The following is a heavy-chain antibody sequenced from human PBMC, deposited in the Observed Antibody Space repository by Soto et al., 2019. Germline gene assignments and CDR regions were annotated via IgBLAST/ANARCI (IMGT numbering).Heavy chain of an antibody. D-gene: IGHD3-22*01. CDR2: INHSGST. J-gene: IGHJ5*02. CDR3: ARGVVTSGHNWFDP. V-gene: IGHV4-34*01. Sequence: SETLSLTCAVYGGSFSGYYWSWIRQPPGKGLEWIGEINHSGSTNYNPSLKSRVTISVDTSKNQFSLKLSSVTAADTAVYYCARGVVTSGHNWFDPWGQGTLVTVSS. CDR1: GGSFSGYY.